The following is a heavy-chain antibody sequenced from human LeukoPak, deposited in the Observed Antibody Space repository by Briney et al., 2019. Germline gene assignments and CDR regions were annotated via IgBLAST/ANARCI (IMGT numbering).Heavy chain of an antibody. CDR2: ISYDGSNK. J-gene: IGHJ4*02. D-gene: IGHD4-11*01. CDR3: ARDNYGGDY. CDR1: GFTFSSYA. V-gene: IGHV3-30-3*01. Sequence: PGRSLRLSCTASGFTFSSYAMHWVRQAPGKGLEWVAAISYDGSNKYYADSVKGRFTISRDHSKNTLYLQMNSLRAEDTAVYYCARDNYGGDYWGQGTLVTVSS.